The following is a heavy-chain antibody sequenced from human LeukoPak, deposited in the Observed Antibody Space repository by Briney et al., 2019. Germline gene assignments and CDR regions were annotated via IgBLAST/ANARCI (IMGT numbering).Heavy chain of an antibody. CDR1: GFTFSSYG. CDR2: IRYDGSNK. Sequence: GGSLRLSCAASGFTFSSYGMHWVRQAPGKGLEWVAFIRYDGSNKYYADSVKGRFTISRDNSKNTLYLQMNSLRAEDTAVYYCARVGRITMVRGVIGHYYYGMDVWGQGTTVTVSS. D-gene: IGHD3-10*01. J-gene: IGHJ6*02. CDR3: ARVGRITMVRGVIGHYYYGMDV. V-gene: IGHV3-30*02.